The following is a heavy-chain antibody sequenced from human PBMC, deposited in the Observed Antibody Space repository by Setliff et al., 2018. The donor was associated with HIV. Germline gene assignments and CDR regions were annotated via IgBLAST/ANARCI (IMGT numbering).Heavy chain of an antibody. CDR1: GGSFSGYY. V-gene: IGHV4-34*01. Sequence: SETLSLTCAVYGGSFSGYYWSWIRQSPGKGLDWIGEINHSGSTNYSPSLKSRVTISVDTSKNQFSLKLSSVTAADTAVYYCARDPYCPNTCYEDFTFDSWGQGTLVTVSS. CDR2: INHSGST. D-gene: IGHD2-8*01. J-gene: IGHJ4*02. CDR3: ARDPYCPNTCYEDFTFDS.